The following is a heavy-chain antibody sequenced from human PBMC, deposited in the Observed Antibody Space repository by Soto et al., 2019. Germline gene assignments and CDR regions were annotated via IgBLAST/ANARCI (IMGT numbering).Heavy chain of an antibody. Sequence: QVQLVESGGGVVQPGRSLRLSCAASGFTFSSYGMHWVRQAPGKGLEWVAVISYDGSNKYYADSVKGRFTISRDNSKNTLYLQMNSLRAEDTAVYYCAKGSYYDSSGYYSNAFDIRGQGTMVTVSS. V-gene: IGHV3-30*18. D-gene: IGHD3-22*01. J-gene: IGHJ3*02. CDR3: AKGSYYDSSGYYSNAFDI. CDR1: GFTFSSYG. CDR2: ISYDGSNK.